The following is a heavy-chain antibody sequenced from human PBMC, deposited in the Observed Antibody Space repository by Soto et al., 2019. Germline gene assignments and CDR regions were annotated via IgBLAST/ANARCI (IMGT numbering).Heavy chain of an antibody. D-gene: IGHD4-17*01. CDR3: ARPSTPTVYYGMDV. Sequence: EVQLVESGGGLGQPGGSLRLSCAASGFTVSSNYMSWVRQAPGKGLEWVSVIYSGGSTYYADSVKGRFTISRHNSKNTLYLQMNSLRAEDTAVYYCARPSTPTVYYGMDVWGQGTTVTVSS. V-gene: IGHV3-53*04. CDR1: GFTVSSNY. J-gene: IGHJ6*02. CDR2: IYSGGST.